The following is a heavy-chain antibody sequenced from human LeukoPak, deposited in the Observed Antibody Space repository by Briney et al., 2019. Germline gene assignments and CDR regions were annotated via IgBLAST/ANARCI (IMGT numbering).Heavy chain of an antibody. V-gene: IGHV1-24*01. CDR1: GYTLTELS. Sequence: ASVKVSCKVSGYTLTELSMHWVRQAPGKGLEWMGGFDPEDGEAIYAQKFQGRVTMTEDTSTDTAYMELSSLRSEDTAVYYCATLQTLDYGDYDYYFDYWGQGTLVTVFS. J-gene: IGHJ4*02. CDR2: FDPEDGEA. CDR3: ATLQTLDYGDYDYYFDY. D-gene: IGHD4-17*01.